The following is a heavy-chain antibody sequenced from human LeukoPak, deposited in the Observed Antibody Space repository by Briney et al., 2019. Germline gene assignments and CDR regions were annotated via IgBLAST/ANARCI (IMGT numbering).Heavy chain of an antibody. J-gene: IGHJ4*02. CDR2: IKEDGSEK. Sequence: GGSLRLSCAASGFIFSSHWMSWVRQAPGKGLEWVASIKEDGSEKSYMDSVKGRFTISRDNAKNSLYLQMNSLGAEDTAVYYCAKNDDYYDSSDNDYWGQGTLVTVSS. CDR3: AKNDDYYDSSDNDY. D-gene: IGHD3-22*01. CDR1: GFIFSSHW. V-gene: IGHV3-7*01.